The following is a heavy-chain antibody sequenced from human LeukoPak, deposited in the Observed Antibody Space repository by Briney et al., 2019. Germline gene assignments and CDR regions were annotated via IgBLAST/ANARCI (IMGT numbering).Heavy chain of an antibody. J-gene: IGHJ4*02. CDR3: ARDPPAVSINTYA. V-gene: IGHV3-66*01. D-gene: IGHD2-8*01. CDR1: GFTVGNNY. CDR2: IFSHGET. Sequence: GGSLRLSCAASGFTVGNNYMNWVRQAPGKGLEWVALIFSHGETSYADSVKGRFTISRDNSKNTLYLQMNGLRVADTAVYYCARDPPAVSINTYAWGQGTLVTVSS.